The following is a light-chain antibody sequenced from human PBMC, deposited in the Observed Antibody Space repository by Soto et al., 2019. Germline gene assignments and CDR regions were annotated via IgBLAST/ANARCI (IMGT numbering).Light chain of an antibody. CDR2: DVT. J-gene: IGLJ1*01. V-gene: IGLV2-11*01. CDR1: SSNVGGYNY. CDR3: CSYAGTYIHYV. Sequence: QSALTQPRSVSGSPGQSVTISCTGTSSNVGGYNYVSWYQQHPGKAPKLMISDVTNRPSGVPDRFSGSKSGNTASLTISGLQPEDEADYYCCSYAGTYIHYVFGSGTKVTVL.